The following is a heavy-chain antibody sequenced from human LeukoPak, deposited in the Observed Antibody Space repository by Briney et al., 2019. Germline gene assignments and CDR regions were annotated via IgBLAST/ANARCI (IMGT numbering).Heavy chain of an antibody. CDR2: IYYSGST. CDR1: GGSFSGYY. D-gene: IGHD3-22*01. J-gene: IGHJ4*02. V-gene: IGHV4-31*11. CDR3: AREITYYYDSSGYRYFDY. Sequence: SETLSLTCAVYGGSFSGYYWSWIRQHPGKGLEWIGYIYYSGSTYYNPSLKSRVTISVDTSKNQFSLKLSSVTAADTAVYYCAREITYYYDSSGYRYFDYWGQGTLVTVSS.